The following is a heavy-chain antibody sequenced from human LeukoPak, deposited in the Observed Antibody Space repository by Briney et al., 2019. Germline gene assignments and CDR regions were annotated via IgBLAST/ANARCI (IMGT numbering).Heavy chain of an antibody. V-gene: IGHV3-30*13. CDR3: VKDRMDGTYNFDY. Sequence: GGSLRLSCAASGFTFSSYGMHWVRQAPGKGLEWVALISNDGYRKYYDDSVKGRLTISRDNSKDRLYLQMNSLRTEDTAVYHCVKDRMDGTYNFDYWGQGTLVTVSS. D-gene: IGHD5-24*01. J-gene: IGHJ4*02. CDR1: GFTFSSYG. CDR2: ISNDGYRK.